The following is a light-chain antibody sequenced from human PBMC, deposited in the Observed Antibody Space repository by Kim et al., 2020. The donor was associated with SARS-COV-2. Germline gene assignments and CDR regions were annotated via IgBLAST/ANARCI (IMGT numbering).Light chain of an antibody. CDR2: DAS. Sequence: EIVLTQSPATLSLSPGERATLSCRASRSVSTFLAWYQQKPGQAPRLLIYDASNRATGIPPRFSGSGSGTDFTLTSSSLEPDDFAVYYCHHRSDWPLTFGGGTKVDIK. V-gene: IGKV3-11*01. CDR1: RSVSTF. J-gene: IGKJ4*01. CDR3: HHRSDWPLT.